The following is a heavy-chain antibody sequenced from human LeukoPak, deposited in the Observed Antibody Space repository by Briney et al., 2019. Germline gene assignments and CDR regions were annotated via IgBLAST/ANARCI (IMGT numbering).Heavy chain of an antibody. CDR3: ARDGYDILTGYTYLAYYYYMDV. Sequence: VASVKVSCKASGYTFTSYDINWVRQATGQGLEWMGWMNPNSGNTGYAQKFQGRVTITRNTSISTAYMELSSLRSEDTAVYYCARDGYDILTGYTYLAYYYYMDVWGKGTTVTISS. J-gene: IGHJ6*03. CDR2: MNPNSGNT. CDR1: GYTFTSYD. D-gene: IGHD3-9*01. V-gene: IGHV1-8*03.